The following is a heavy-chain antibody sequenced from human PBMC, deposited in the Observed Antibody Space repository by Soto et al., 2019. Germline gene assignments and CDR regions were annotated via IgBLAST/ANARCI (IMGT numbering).Heavy chain of an antibody. Sequence: EVPLVESGGGLVQPGGSLRLSCAASGFTVSSNYMSWVRQAPGKGLEWVSVIYSGGSTYYADSVKGRFTISRDNSKNTLYLQMNSLRAEETAVDYCARDRIAAAGTHYYYYGMDVWGQGTTVTVSS. J-gene: IGHJ6*02. CDR2: IYSGGST. D-gene: IGHD6-13*01. CDR3: ARDRIAAAGTHYYYYGMDV. CDR1: GFTVSSNY. V-gene: IGHV3-66*01.